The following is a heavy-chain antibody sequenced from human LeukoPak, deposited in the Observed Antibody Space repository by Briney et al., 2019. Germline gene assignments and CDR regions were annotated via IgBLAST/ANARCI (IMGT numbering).Heavy chain of an antibody. J-gene: IGHJ5*02. Sequence: PSETLSLTCAVHGGSFSGYYWSWIRQPPGKGLEWIGEINHSGSTNYNPSLKSRVTISVDTSKNQFSLKLSSVTAAGTAVYYCARGPYCSSTICYGSWFDPWGQGTLVTVSS. CDR1: GGSFSGYY. V-gene: IGHV4-34*01. D-gene: IGHD2-2*01. CDR3: ARGPYCSSTICYGSWFDP. CDR2: INHSGST.